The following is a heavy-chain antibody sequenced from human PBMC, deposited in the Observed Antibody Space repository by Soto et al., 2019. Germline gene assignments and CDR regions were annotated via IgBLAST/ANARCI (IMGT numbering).Heavy chain of an antibody. CDR3: ASYSSSAPGDS. D-gene: IGHD6-6*01. V-gene: IGHV3-53*01. CDR2: IYSGGST. CDR1: GFTVISNY. Sequence: GGSLRLSCVASGFTVISNYIIFVRQAPGKGLEWVSIIYSGGSTYYADSVKGRFTISRDNSKNTLYLQMNSLRAEDTAVYFCASYSSSAPGDSWGQGTLVTVSS. J-gene: IGHJ4*02.